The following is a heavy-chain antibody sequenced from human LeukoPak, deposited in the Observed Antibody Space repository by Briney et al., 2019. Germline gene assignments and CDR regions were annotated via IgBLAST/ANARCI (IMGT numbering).Heavy chain of an antibody. CDR1: GGSITNTNY. Sequence: SETLSLTCGVSGGSITNTNYWTWVRQPPGKGLEWIGEVNLQGSTNYNPSLMGRVTIAVDTSENHISLQLTSVTAADTAVYYCARGLGMPVFTRRWFDPWGQGTLVTVSS. V-gene: IGHV4-4*02. J-gene: IGHJ5*02. D-gene: IGHD2-2*01. CDR2: VNLQGST. CDR3: ARGLGMPVFTRRWFDP.